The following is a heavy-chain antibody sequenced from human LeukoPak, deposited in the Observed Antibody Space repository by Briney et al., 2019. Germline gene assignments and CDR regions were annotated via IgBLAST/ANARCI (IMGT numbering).Heavy chain of an antibody. D-gene: IGHD5-12*01. J-gene: IGHJ5*02. Sequence: SGALSLTCAGYGGSFRGYYWSWLRQPRGKGLEGVGEINLSGSTNYNPSRKSRVTISVNTSKHQISLKLSSVTAADTAVYYCSSLKGGYTLYNWFDPWGQGTLVTVSS. CDR2: INLSGST. CDR1: GGSFRGYY. V-gene: IGHV4-34*01. CDR3: SSLKGGYTLYNWFDP.